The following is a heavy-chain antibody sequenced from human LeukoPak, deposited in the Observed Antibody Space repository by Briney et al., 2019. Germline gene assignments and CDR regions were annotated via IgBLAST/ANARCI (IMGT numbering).Heavy chain of an antibody. CDR3: ARGGFGIAAAGAFDY. V-gene: IGHV1-46*01. CDR1: GYTFASYY. CDR2: INPSGGST. D-gene: IGHD6-13*01. Sequence: GASVKVSCKASGYTFASYYMHWVRQAPGQGLEWMGIINPSGGSTSYAQKFQGRVTMTRDTSTSTVYMELSSLRSEDTAVYYCARGGFGIAAAGAFDYWGQGTLVTVSS. J-gene: IGHJ4*02.